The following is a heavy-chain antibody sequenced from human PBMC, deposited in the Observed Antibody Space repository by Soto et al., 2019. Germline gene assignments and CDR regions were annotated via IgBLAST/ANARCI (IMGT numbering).Heavy chain of an antibody. CDR3: ARDLNSSGYIISFGY. D-gene: IGHD6-19*01. J-gene: IGHJ4*02. Sequence: ASVKVSCKASGYTFTGYYMHWVRQAPGQGLEWMGWINPNSGGTNYAQKFQGRVTMTRDTSISTAYMELSRLRSDDTAVYYCARDLNSSGYIISFGYWGQGTLVTVSS. CDR2: INPNSGGT. CDR1: GYTFTGYY. V-gene: IGHV1-2*02.